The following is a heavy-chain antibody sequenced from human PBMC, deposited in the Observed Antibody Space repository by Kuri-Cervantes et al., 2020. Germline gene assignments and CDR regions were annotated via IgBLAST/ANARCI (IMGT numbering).Heavy chain of an antibody. CDR3: VRTDAVSGSFYFDY. V-gene: IGHV4-28*01. J-gene: IGHJ4*02. CDR1: GYSITNTNW. Sequence: LRLSCTVSGYSITNTNWWGWIRQPPGKGLEWIGYVYYTGTTYFSPSLRSRVTMSVDTSKNQFSLTLTSVTAVDTAIYYCVRTDAVSGSFYFDYWGQGTLVTVSS. D-gene: IGHD6-19*01. CDR2: VYYTGTT.